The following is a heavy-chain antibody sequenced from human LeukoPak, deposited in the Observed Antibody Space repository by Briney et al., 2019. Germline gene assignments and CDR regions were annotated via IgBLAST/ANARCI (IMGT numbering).Heavy chain of an antibody. Sequence: ASVKVSCKASGYTFTSYGISWVRQAPGQGLEWMGWISAYNGNTNYAQKLQGRVTMTTDTSTSTAYMELRSLRSDDTAVYYCARDIIYGAEPDAFDIWGQGTMVTVSS. CDR3: ARDIIYGAEPDAFDI. J-gene: IGHJ3*02. CDR2: ISAYNGNT. CDR1: GYTFTSYG. D-gene: IGHD4-17*01. V-gene: IGHV1-18*01.